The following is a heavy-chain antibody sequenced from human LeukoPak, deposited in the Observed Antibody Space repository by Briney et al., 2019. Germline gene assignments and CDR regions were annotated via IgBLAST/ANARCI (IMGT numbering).Heavy chain of an antibody. J-gene: IGHJ4*02. D-gene: IGHD5-24*01. Sequence: PSQTLSLTCAVSGDSISSGDYSWSWIRQPPGKGLEWIGTLYYSGKTYYNPSLKSRVTISIDTSKNQFSLKLTSATAADTAVYYCAREGGYLQLRYFDYWGQGTLVTVSS. CDR2: LYYSGKT. V-gene: IGHV4-30-4*07. CDR3: AREGGYLQLRYFDY. CDR1: GDSISSGDYS.